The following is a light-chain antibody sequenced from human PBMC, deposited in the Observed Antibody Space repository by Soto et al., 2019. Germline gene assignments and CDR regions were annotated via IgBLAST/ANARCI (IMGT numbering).Light chain of an antibody. V-gene: IGLV2-8*01. J-gene: IGLJ2*01. Sequence: QSALTQPPSASGSPGRSVTISCTGTSSDVGGYNYVSWYQQHPGKAPKLMIYDVSKRPSGVPDRFSGSKSGNTASLTVSGLQAEDEADYYCSSYAGSNNYVVFGGGTQLTV. CDR1: SSDVGGYNY. CDR2: DVS. CDR3: SSYAGSNNYVV.